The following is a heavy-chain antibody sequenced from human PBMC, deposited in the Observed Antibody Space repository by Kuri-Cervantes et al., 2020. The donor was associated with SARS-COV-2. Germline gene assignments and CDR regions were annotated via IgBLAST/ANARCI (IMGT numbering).Heavy chain of an antibody. D-gene: IGHD3-10*01. V-gene: IGHV3-30-3*01. CDR1: GLTFSSYA. CDR3: ATTYPGEWLPLDY. CDR2: ISYDGSNK. Sequence: GESLKISCAASGLTFSSYAMHWVRQAPGKGLEWVAVISYDGSNKYYADSVKGRFTISRDNSKNTLYLQMNSLRAEDTAVYYCATTYPGEWLPLDYWGQGTLVTVSS. J-gene: IGHJ4*02.